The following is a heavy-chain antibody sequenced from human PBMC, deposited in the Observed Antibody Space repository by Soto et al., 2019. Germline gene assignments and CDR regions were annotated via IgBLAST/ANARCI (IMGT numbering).Heavy chain of an antibody. CDR2: LYYGGT. CDR1: GVSVSNRTHY. CDR3: LRELGLTARPDDTYYHYALEV. Sequence: SETLSLTCEVSGVSVSNRTHYWTWIRQPPGKGLEWIGFLYYGGTNYNPSLKSRLTIALDTSKNQISLNLRSVTAADTAVYYCLRELGLTARPDDTYYHYALEVWRQGTTVAASS. V-gene: IGHV4-61*01. J-gene: IGHJ6*02. D-gene: IGHD3-22*01.